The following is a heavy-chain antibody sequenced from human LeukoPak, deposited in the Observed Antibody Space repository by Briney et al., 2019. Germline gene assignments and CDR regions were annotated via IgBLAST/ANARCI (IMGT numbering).Heavy chain of an antibody. CDR3: ARVMRDWGLSRYFDY. Sequence: PSETLSLTCAVYGGSFSGYYWSWIRQPPGKGLEWIGEINHSGSTNYNPPLKSRVTISVDTSKNQFSLKLSSVTAADTAVYYCARVMRDWGLSRYFDYWGQGTLVTVSS. D-gene: IGHD3-16*01. J-gene: IGHJ4*02. V-gene: IGHV4-34*01. CDR1: GGSFSGYY. CDR2: INHSGST.